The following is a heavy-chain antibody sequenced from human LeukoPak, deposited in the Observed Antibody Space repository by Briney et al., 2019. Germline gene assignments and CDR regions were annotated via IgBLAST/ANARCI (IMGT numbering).Heavy chain of an antibody. CDR1: GYTFTNYL. CDR2: INPRRGST. Sequence: ASVKVSCKTSGYTFTNYLIHWVRQAPGLGHEWMGIINPRRGSTRYAQKFQGRVTMTRDTSTSTVYMELSSLRSEDTAVYYCARDRQLWTQYDYRGQGTLVTVSS. D-gene: IGHD5-18*01. CDR3: ARDRQLWTQYDY. J-gene: IGHJ4*02. V-gene: IGHV1-46*01.